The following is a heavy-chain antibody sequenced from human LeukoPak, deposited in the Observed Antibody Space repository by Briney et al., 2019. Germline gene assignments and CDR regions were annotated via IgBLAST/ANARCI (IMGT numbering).Heavy chain of an antibody. Sequence: ASVKVSCKASGFTFTSSAVQWVRQARGQRLEWIGWIVVGTGNTKYAQKFQERVTITRDMSTSTAYMELSSLRSEDTAVYYCARGTRGGSSTSSYFDYWGQGTLVTVSS. CDR1: GFTFTSSA. D-gene: IGHD2-2*01. V-gene: IGHV1-58*01. J-gene: IGHJ4*02. CDR3: ARGTRGGSSTSSYFDY. CDR2: IVVGTGNT.